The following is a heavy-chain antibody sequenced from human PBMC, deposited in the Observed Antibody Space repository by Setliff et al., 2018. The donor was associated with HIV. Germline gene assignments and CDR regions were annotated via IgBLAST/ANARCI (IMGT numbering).Heavy chain of an antibody. CDR1: GGSFSGYY. V-gene: IGHV4-34*01. Sequence: PSETLSLTCAVYGGSFSGYYWSWIRQPPGKGLEYIGSIHYNEKTYYNPSLKSRVTISIDTSKNQFSLNLTSVTAADTAVYYCTRRRGPMVRGVDPTPSYYFDYWGQGTLVTVSS. CDR2: IHYNEKT. J-gene: IGHJ4*02. CDR3: TRRRGPMVRGVDPTPSYYFDY. D-gene: IGHD3-10*01.